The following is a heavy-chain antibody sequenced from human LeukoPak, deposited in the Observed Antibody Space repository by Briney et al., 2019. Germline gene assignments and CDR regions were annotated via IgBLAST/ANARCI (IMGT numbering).Heavy chain of an antibody. J-gene: IGHJ4*02. V-gene: IGHV3-43*02. D-gene: IGHD2-8*01. CDR1: GFTFSSYA. CDR3: VKEGYSHTTNYFDH. CDR2: ISGDGGST. Sequence: GGSLRLSCAASGFTFSSYAMSWVRQAPGKGLEWVSLISGDGGSTFYADSVKGRFTISRDNSKNSLSLQMNILTTADTALYYCVKEGYSHTTNYFDHWGQGVLVTVSS.